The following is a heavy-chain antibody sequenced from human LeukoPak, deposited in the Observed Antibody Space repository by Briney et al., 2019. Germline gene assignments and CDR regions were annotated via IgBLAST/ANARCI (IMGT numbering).Heavy chain of an antibody. CDR1: GFTFSTYW. D-gene: IGHD1-26*01. CDR3: ARDKAVGATHFDY. CDR2: IKQDGSEK. J-gene: IGHJ4*02. V-gene: IGHV3-7*03. Sequence: GGSLRLSCAASGFTFSTYWMSWVRQAPGKGLEWVANIKQDGSEKYYVDSVKGRFTISRDNAKNSLYQQMNSLRAEDTAVYYCARDKAVGATHFDYWGQGTLVTVSS.